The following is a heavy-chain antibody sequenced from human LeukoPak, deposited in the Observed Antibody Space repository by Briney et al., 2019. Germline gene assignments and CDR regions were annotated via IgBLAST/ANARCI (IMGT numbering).Heavy chain of an antibody. D-gene: IGHD5-18*01. Sequence: SETLSLTCTVSGGSIGHDYWSWIRQPPGKGLEWIGYIYDSGNTNYNPSLKSRVTISVDTSKNQFSLKLSSVTAADTAVYYCASRGYSYGIFSDYWGQGTLVTVSS. V-gene: IGHV4-59*01. CDR2: IYDSGNT. CDR1: GGSIGHDY. CDR3: ASRGYSYGIFSDY. J-gene: IGHJ4*02.